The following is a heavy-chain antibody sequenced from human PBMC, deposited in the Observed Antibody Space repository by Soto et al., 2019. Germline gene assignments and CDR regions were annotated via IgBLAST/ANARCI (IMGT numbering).Heavy chain of an antibody. V-gene: IGHV4-31*03. J-gene: IGHJ4*02. Sequence: QVQLQESGPGLVKPSQTLSLTCTVSGGSISSGGYYWSWIRQHPGKGLEWIGYIYYSGSTYYNPYLKSRVITSVDTSKNQFSLKLSTVTAAVTAVYYCARSRNSYYAFFDYWGQGTLVTVSS. CDR1: GGSISSGGYY. CDR2: IYYSGST. D-gene: IGHD4-4*01. CDR3: ARSRNSYYAFFDY.